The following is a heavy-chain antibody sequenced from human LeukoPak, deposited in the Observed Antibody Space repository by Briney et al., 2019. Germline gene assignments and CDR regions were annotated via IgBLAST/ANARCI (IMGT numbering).Heavy chain of an antibody. J-gene: IGHJ4*02. CDR3: ARGSGWYPY. CDR2: IYYSGST. V-gene: IGHV4-59*06. CDR1: GGSISRYY. D-gene: IGHD6-19*01. Sequence: SETLSLTCTVSGGSISRYYWSWIRQHPGKGLEWIGYIYYSGSTYYNPFLKSRVTISVDTSKNQFSLKLSSVTAADTAVYYCARGSGWYPYWGQGTLVTVSS.